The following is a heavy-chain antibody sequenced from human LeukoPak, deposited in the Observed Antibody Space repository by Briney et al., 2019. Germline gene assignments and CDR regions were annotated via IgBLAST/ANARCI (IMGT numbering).Heavy chain of an antibody. Sequence: GGSLRLSCAASGFTFSSYSMNWVRQAPGKGLEWVSLIYSGGSTYYADSVKGRFTISRDNSKNTLYLQMNSLRAEDTAVYYCARASSARYYGSGSLGYWGQGTLVTVSS. D-gene: IGHD3-10*01. CDR1: GFTFSSYS. CDR3: ARASSARYYGSGSLGY. CDR2: IYSGGST. J-gene: IGHJ4*02. V-gene: IGHV3-66*01.